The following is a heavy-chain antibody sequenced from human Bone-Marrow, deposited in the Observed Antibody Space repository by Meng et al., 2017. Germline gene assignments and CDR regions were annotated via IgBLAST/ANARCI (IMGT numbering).Heavy chain of an antibody. D-gene: IGHD2-15*01. CDR3: ARGGYCSGGSCN. CDR2: INHSGST. V-gene: IGHV4-34*01. CDR1: GGSFSGYH. Sequence: QVQLQQWGAGLLTPSETLSLTCAVYGGSFSGYHWSWIRQPPGKGLEWIGEINHSGSTNYNPSLKSRVTISVDTSKNQFSLKLSSVTAADTAVYYCARGGYCSGGSCNWGQGTLVTVSS. J-gene: IGHJ4*02.